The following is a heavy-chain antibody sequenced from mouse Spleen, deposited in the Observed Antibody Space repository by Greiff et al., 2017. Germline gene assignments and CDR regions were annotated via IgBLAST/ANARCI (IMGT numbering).Heavy chain of an antibody. Sequence: VQVVESGPGLVQPSQSLSITCTVSGFSLTSYGVHWVRQSPGKGLEWLGVIWSGGSTDYNAAFISRLSISKDNSKSQVFFKMNSLQANDTAIYYCARNGGYDYDAMDYWGQGTSVTVSS. D-gene: IGHD2-10*02. CDR1: GFSLTSYG. V-gene: IGHV2-2*02. CDR3: ARNGGYDYDAMDY. CDR2: IWSGGST. J-gene: IGHJ4*01.